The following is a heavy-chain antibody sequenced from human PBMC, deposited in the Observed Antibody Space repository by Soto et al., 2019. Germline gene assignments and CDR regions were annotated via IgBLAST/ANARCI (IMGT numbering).Heavy chain of an antibody. J-gene: IGHJ6*02. CDR2: ISYDGSNK. CDR1: GFTFSSYG. Sequence: HPGGSLRLSCAASGFTFSSYGMHWVRQAPGKGLEWVAVISYDGSNKYYADSVKGRFTISRDNSKNTPYLQMNSLRAEDTAVYYCAKESSSWYYNPSPLYYYYYGMDFWGQGTTVTVSS. D-gene: IGHD6-13*01. V-gene: IGHV3-30*18. CDR3: AKESSSWYYNPSPLYYYYYGMDF.